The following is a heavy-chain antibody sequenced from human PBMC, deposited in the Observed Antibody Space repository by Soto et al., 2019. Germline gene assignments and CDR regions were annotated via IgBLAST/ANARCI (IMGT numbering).Heavy chain of an antibody. CDR1: GYSFTSYW. CDR2: IYPGDSDT. CDR3: ARRFTYYYDSSGHFRRTRDFDI. D-gene: IGHD3-22*01. J-gene: IGHJ3*02. Sequence: GESLKISCKGSGYSFTSYWIGWVRQMPGKGLEWMGIIYPGDSDTRYSPSFQGQVTISADKSISTAYLQWSSLKASDTAMYYCARRFTYYYDSSGHFRRTRDFDIWGQGTMGTVSS. V-gene: IGHV5-51*01.